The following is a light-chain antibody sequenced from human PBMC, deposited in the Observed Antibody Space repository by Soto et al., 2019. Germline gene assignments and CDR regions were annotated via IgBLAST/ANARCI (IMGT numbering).Light chain of an antibody. Sequence: QAVLTQPASVSGSPGQSITISCTGTSSDVGSYNLVSWYQQHPGKAPKLMIYEVSKGPSGVSNRFSGSKSGNTASLTISGLQAEDAADYYCCSYAGISTFGVFGGGTKLTVL. CDR1: SSDVGSYNL. V-gene: IGLV2-23*02. J-gene: IGLJ3*02. CDR2: EVS. CDR3: CSYAGISTFGV.